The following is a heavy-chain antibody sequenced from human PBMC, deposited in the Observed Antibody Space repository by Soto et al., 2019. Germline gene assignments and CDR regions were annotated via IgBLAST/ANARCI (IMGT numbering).Heavy chain of an antibody. Sequence: GGSLRLSCAASGFTFSSYSMNWVRQAPGKGLEWVSYISSSSSTIYYADSVKGRFTISRDNAKNPLYLQMNSLRAEDTAVYYCARESGFWSGFFYFDYWGQGTLVTVSS. CDR2: ISSSSSTI. CDR1: GFTFSSYS. CDR3: ARESGFWSGFFYFDY. D-gene: IGHD3-3*01. J-gene: IGHJ4*02. V-gene: IGHV3-48*01.